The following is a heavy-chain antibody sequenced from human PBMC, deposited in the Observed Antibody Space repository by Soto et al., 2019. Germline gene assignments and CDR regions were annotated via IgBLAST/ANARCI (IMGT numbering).Heavy chain of an antibody. J-gene: IGHJ3*02. Sequence: GVLRLSCAASGFTFSDFYMSWIRQAPGKGLEWVSYISLSRGYTKYADSVKGRFTISRDNSKNTLYLQMNSLRAEDTAVYYCASCITMIVVVTQGYAFDIWGQGTMVTVSS. D-gene: IGHD3-22*01. CDR3: ASCITMIVVVTQGYAFDI. V-gene: IGHV3-11*06. CDR1: GFTFSDFY. CDR2: ISLSRGYT.